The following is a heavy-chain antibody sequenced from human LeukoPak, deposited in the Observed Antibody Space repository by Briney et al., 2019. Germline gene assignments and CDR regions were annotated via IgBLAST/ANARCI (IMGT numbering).Heavy chain of an antibody. V-gene: IGHV3-48*04. CDR1: GFTFSSYG. CDR3: ASDHPRRPKYYYYYYMDV. J-gene: IGHJ6*03. CDR2: ISSSGSTI. Sequence: PGRSLRLSCAASGFTFSSYGMHWIRQAPGKGLEWVSYISSSGSTIYYADSVKGRFTISRDNAKNSLYLQMNSLRAEDTAVYYCASDHPRRPKYYYYYYMDVWGKGTTVTVSS.